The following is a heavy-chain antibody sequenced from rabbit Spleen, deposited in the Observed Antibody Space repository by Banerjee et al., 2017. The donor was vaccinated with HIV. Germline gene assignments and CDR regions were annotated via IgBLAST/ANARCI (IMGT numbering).Heavy chain of an antibody. J-gene: IGHJ4*01. CDR1: GIDFSSYYY. D-gene: IGHD6-1*01. CDR3: ARDTTTNVFCYAYGFSL. CDR2: IYAGSSGST. V-gene: IGHV1S45*01. Sequence: QQQLEESGGGMVKPGGTLTLTCKAYGIDFSSYYYMCWVSPAQGKGLEWIACIYAGSSGSTDSASWAKDRFTLSKTSSTTVTLRMSSLTAADTASYFCARDTTTNVFCYAYGFSLWGPGSLVTV.